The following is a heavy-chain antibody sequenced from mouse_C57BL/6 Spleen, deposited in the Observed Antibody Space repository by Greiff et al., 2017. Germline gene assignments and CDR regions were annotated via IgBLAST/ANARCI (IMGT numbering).Heavy chain of an antibody. Sequence: VQLQQPGPELVKPGASVKISCKASGYAFSSSWMNWVKQRPGKGLEWIGRIYPGDGDTNYNGKFKGKATLTADKSSSTAYMQLSSLTSEDSAVYFCANYGLDYWGQGTTLTVSS. D-gene: IGHD1-1*01. CDR3: ANYGLDY. CDR1: GYAFSSSW. CDR2: IYPGDGDT. J-gene: IGHJ2*01. V-gene: IGHV1-82*01.